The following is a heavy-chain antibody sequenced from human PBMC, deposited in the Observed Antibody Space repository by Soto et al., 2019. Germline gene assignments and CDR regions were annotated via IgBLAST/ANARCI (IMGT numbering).Heavy chain of an antibody. CDR1: GYTFTSCG. CDR2: ISAYNGNT. D-gene: IGHD2-21*01. J-gene: IGHJ4*02. V-gene: IGHV1-18*01. CDR3: ARDWGGAVDY. Sequence: ASVKVSCKASGYTFTSCGISWVRQAPGQGLEWMGWISAYNGNTNYAQKLQGRVTISVDTSKNQFSLKLSSVTAADTAVYYCARDWGGAVDYWGQGTLVTVSS.